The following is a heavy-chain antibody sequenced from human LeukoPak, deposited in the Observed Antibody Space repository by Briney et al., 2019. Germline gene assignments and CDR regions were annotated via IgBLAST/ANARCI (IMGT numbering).Heavy chain of an antibody. J-gene: IGHJ6*02. CDR1: GFXFSSYW. V-gene: IGHV3-74*01. CDR2: INSDGSST. Sequence: GGSLRLSCGASGFXFSSYWMHWVRQAPGQGLVWVSRINSDGSSTSYADSVKGRFTISRDNAKNTLYLQMNSLRAEDTAVYYCASHRPGYSSSWGYYYYGMDVWGQGTTVTVSS. CDR3: ASHRPGYSSSWGYYYYGMDV. D-gene: IGHD6-13*01.